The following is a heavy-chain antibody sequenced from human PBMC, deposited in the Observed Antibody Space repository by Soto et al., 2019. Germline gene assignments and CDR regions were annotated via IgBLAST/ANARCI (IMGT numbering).Heavy chain of an antibody. CDR3: ARESRYCSGGSCYFLPGIDY. D-gene: IGHD2-15*01. CDR2: IIPIFGTA. CDR1: GGTFSSYA. J-gene: IGHJ4*02. V-gene: IGHV1-69*12. Sequence: QVQLVQSGAEVKKPGSSVKVSCKASGGTFSSYAISWVRQAPGQGLEWMGGIIPIFGTANHAQKFQGRVTITADESTSRAYMELSSLRAEDTAVYYWARESRYCSGGSCYFLPGIDYWGQGTLVTVSS.